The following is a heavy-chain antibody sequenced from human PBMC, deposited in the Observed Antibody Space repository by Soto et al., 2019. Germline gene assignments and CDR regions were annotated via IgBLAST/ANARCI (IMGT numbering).Heavy chain of an antibody. J-gene: IGHJ4*02. CDR1: GFTFSSYA. V-gene: IGHV3-30-3*01. Sequence: QVQLVESGGGVVQPGRSLRLSCAASGFTFSSYAMHWVRQAPGKGLEWVAVISYDGSNKYYAESVKGRFTISRDNSKNPLYLQMNSLRAEDTAVYYCAGPEEYYFDYWGQGTLVTVSS. D-gene: IGHD3-10*01. CDR2: ISYDGSNK. CDR3: AGPEEYYFDY.